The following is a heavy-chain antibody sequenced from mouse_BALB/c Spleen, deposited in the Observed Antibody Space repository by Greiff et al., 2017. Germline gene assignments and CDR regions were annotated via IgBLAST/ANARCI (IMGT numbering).Heavy chain of an antibody. CDR1: GYTFTSYV. CDR2: INPYNDGT. J-gene: IGHJ1*01. Sequence: EVKLMESGPELVKPGASVKMSCKASGYTFTSYVMHWVKQKPGQGLEWIGYINPYNDGTKYNEKFKGKATLTSDKSSSTAYMELSSLTSEDSAVYYCARSSMIRYFDVWGAGTTVTVSS. D-gene: IGHD2-3*01. V-gene: IGHV1-14*01. CDR3: ARSSMIRYFDV.